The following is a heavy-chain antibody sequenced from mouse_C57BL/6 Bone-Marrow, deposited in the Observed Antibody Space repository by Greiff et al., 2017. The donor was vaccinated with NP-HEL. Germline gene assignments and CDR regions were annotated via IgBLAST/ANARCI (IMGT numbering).Heavy chain of an antibody. CDR2: GQGLECIG. Sequence: VKLLESGPELARPWASVKLSCQAFYTFSRRVHFAFRDTNYWMQRVKQRPGQGLECIGAIYPGFGVTSHNQMSKGKAPLTADKASSTAYMQLSSLTSEDSAVYYCALAGYYCDYWGQGTTLTVSS. D-gene: IGHD4-1*01. V-gene: IGHV1-87*01. CDR3: SEDSAVYYCALAGYYCDY. J-gene: IGHJ2*01. CDR1: YTFSRRVH.